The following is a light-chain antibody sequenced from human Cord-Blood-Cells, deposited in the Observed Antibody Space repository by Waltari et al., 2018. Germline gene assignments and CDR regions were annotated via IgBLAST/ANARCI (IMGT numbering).Light chain of an antibody. CDR3: CSYAGSSSHVV. CDR2: EGS. J-gene: IGLJ2*01. V-gene: IGLV2-23*01. CDR1: SSDVVSYYL. Sequence: QSALTQPASVSGSPGQSITISCTGTSSDVVSYYLVSWYQQHPGKAPKLMIYEGSKRPSVVSNRFSGSKSGNTASLTISGLQAEDEADYYCCSYAGSSSHVVFGGGTKLTVL.